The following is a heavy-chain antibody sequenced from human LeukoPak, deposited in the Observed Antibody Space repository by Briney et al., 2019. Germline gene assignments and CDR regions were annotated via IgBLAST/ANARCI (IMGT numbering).Heavy chain of an antibody. D-gene: IGHD3-3*01. V-gene: IGHV3-23*01. Sequence: PGGSLRLSCAASGFTFSSYAMSWVRQAPGKGLEWVSAISGSGGSTYYADSVKGRFTISRDNSKNTLYLQMNSLRAEDTAVYYCAKDPVYDFWSGYSPVWGQGTLVTVSS. CDR2: ISGSGGST. CDR1: GFTFSSYA. CDR3: AKDPVYDFWSGYSPV. J-gene: IGHJ4*02.